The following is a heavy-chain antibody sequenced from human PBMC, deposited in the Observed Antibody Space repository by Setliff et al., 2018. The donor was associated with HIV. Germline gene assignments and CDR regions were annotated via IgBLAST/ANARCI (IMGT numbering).Heavy chain of an antibody. CDR2: ISAGGGST. CDR3: AKEEDYLIDHLFDY. D-gene: IGHD4-17*01. CDR1: GFTFSTYA. Sequence: PGGSLRLSCAASGFTFSTYAMSWVRQAPGKGLAWVSAISAGGGSTYYAYSVKGRFTISRDNSKNTLYLQMNSLRAEDTAVYYCAKEEDYLIDHLFDYWGQGTLVTVSS. J-gene: IGHJ4*02. V-gene: IGHV3-23*01.